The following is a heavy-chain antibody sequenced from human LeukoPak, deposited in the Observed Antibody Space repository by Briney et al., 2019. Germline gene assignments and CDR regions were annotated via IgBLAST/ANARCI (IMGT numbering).Heavy chain of an antibody. J-gene: IGHJ4*02. V-gene: IGHV1-69*04. CDR3: ARDGYYCDSSGAFDY. CDR1: GGTFSSYT. Sequence: SVKVSCKASGGTFSSYTISWVRQAPGQGLEWMGRIIPILGIANYAQKFQGRVTITADKSTSTAYMELSSLRSEDTAVYYCARDGYYCDSSGAFDYWGQGTLVTVSS. CDR2: IIPILGIA. D-gene: IGHD3-22*01.